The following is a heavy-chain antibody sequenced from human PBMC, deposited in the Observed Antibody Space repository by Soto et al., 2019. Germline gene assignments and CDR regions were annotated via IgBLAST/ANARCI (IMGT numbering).Heavy chain of an antibody. D-gene: IGHD2-15*01. J-gene: IGHJ5*02. CDR3: ARVWAVVAATPFYWFDP. V-gene: IGHV4-59*01. CDR1: GGSISSYY. Sequence: QVQLQESGPGLVKPSETLSLTCTVSGGSISSYYWSWIRQPPGKGLEWIGYIYYSGSTNYNPSLKSRVTISVDTSKNQFSLKLSSVTAADTAVYYCARVWAVVAATPFYWFDPWGQGTLVTVSS. CDR2: IYYSGST.